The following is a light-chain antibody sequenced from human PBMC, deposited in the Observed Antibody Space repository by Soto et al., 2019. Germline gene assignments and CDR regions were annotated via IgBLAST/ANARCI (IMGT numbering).Light chain of an antibody. V-gene: IGLV2-11*01. CDR3: CSYAGSYTWV. CDR2: DVS. Sequence: QSALTQPRSLSGSPGQSVTISCTGTSSDVGAYNYVSWYQQHPGKAPKLMIYDVSKRPSGVPDRFSGSKSGNTASLTISGLQAADEADYYCCSYAGSYTWVFGGGTKVTVL. J-gene: IGLJ3*02. CDR1: SSDVGAYNY.